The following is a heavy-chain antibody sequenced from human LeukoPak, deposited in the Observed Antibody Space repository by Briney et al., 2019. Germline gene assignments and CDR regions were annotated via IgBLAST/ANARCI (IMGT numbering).Heavy chain of an antibody. CDR1: GFTFSSYA. CDR2: ISSNGGST. J-gene: IGHJ4*02. V-gene: IGHV3-64D*06. CDR3: VKGLVVPAAGPDY. D-gene: IGHD2-2*01. Sequence: QSGGSLRLSCSASGFTFSSYAMHWVRQAPGKGLEYVSAISSNGGSTYYADSVEGRFTISRDNSKNTLYLQMSSLRAEDTAVYYCVKGLVVPAAGPDYWGQGTLVTVSS.